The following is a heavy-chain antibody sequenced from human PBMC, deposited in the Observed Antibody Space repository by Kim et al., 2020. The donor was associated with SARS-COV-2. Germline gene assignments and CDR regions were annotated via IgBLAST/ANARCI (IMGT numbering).Heavy chain of an antibody. Sequence: KRRVTITVDTSKNQFSLKLSSVTAADTAVYYCARELAEYCSGGSCYHLDYWGQGTLVTVSS. V-gene: IGHV4-31*02. D-gene: IGHD2-15*01. J-gene: IGHJ4*02. CDR3: ARELAEYCSGGSCYHLDY.